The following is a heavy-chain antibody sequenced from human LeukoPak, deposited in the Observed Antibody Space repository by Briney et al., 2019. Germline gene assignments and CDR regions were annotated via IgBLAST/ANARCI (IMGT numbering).Heavy chain of an antibody. V-gene: IGHV1-2*06. CDR1: GYTFTGYY. CDR3: ARREAPYYDFWSGYYTPDYYGMDV. J-gene: IGHJ6*02. CDR2: INPNSGGT. D-gene: IGHD3-3*01. Sequence: GASVKVSCKASGYTFTGYYMHWVRQAPGQGLEWMGRINPNSGGTNYAQKFQGRVTMTRDTSISTAYMELSRLRSDDTAVYYRARREAPYYDFWSGYYTPDYYGMDVWGQGTTVTVSS.